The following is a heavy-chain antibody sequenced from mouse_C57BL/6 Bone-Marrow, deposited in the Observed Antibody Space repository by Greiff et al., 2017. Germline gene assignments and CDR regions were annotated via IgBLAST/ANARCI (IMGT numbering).Heavy chain of an antibody. Sequence: QVQLQQPGTELVKPGASVKLSCKASGYTFTSYWMHWVKQRPGQGLEWIGNINPSNGGTNYNEKVKSKATLTVDKSSSTAYMQLSSLTSEDSAVYYGAREVLRGAMDYWGQGTSVTVSS. V-gene: IGHV1-53*01. J-gene: IGHJ4*01. D-gene: IGHD1-1*01. CDR3: AREVLRGAMDY. CDR2: INPSNGGT. CDR1: GYTFTSYW.